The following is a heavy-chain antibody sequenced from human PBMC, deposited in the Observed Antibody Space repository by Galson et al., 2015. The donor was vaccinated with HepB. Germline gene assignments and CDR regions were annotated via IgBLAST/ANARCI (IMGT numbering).Heavy chain of an antibody. J-gene: IGHJ6*03. Sequence: SVKVSCKASGFSLSTYAINWVRQATGQGLEWLGWMDPNSGNTVYAHKFQGRITMTRNTSISTAYMELRSLRSEDTAVYYCARFPHSSSWDDSYYYMDVWGKGTTVTVSS. D-gene: IGHD6-13*01. CDR2: MDPNSGNT. CDR1: GFSLSTYA. CDR3: ARFPHSSSWDDSYYYMDV. V-gene: IGHV1-8*01.